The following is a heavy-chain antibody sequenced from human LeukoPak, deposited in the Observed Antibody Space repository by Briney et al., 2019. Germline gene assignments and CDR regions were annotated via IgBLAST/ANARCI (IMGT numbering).Heavy chain of an antibody. CDR2: IYTSGST. CDR1: GGSISSGSYY. V-gene: IGHV4-61*02. J-gene: IGHJ5*02. D-gene: IGHD2-8*02. Sequence: SETLSLTCTVSGGSISSGSYYWSWIRQPAGKGLEWIGRIYTSGSTNYNPSLKSRVTISMDKSTNQFSLNLNSVTAADTAVYYCASLVLVEDRGFDPWGQGTLVTVSS. CDR3: ASLVLVEDRGFDP.